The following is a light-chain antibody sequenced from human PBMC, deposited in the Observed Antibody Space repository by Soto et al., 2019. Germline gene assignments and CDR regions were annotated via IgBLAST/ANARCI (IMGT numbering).Light chain of an antibody. CDR2: DVS. Sequence: DIQMTQSPPTLSASVGDRVTITCRASQSISSWLAWYQQRPGKAPNLLIYDVSSLESGVPSRFSGSGSGTEFTLTISSLQPDDFATYYCQQYTNYPWTFGQGTDVEI. CDR3: QQYTNYPWT. V-gene: IGKV1-5*01. CDR1: QSISSW. J-gene: IGKJ1*01.